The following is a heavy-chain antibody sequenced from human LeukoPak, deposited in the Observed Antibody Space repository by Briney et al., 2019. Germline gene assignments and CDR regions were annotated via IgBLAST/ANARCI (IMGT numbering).Heavy chain of an antibody. Sequence: GGSLRLSCAASGFSFNTYNMNWVRQAPGKGLEWVSYIGSSSNNIYYADSVKGRFTISRDNAKNSLFLQMNSLRAEDTAVYYCAKSRCTRVDCYTFDSWGRGTLVTVSS. CDR1: GFSFNTYN. V-gene: IGHV3-21*01. J-gene: IGHJ4*02. D-gene: IGHD2-2*02. CDR2: IGSSSNNI. CDR3: AKSRCTRVDCYTFDS.